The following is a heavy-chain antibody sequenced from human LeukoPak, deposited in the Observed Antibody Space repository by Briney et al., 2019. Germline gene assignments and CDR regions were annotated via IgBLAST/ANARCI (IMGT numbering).Heavy chain of an antibody. Sequence: PGGSLRLSCAASGFTFSSYAMSWVRQAPGKGLEWVSAISGSGGSTYYADSVKGRFTISRDNSKNTLYLQMNSLRAEDTAVYSCAKDCTSGATRLAAMATHAFDIWGQGTMVTVSS. CDR1: GFTFSSYA. J-gene: IGHJ3*02. CDR3: AKDCTSGATRLAAMATHAFDI. D-gene: IGHD3-16*01. CDR2: ISGSGGST. V-gene: IGHV3-23*01.